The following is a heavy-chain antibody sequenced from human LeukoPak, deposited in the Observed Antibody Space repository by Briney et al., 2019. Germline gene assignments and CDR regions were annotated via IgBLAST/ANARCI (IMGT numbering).Heavy chain of an antibody. CDR1: GGSISSSSYY. D-gene: IGHD6-13*01. CDR3: ARVSGSSWNFDY. Sequence: SETLSLTCTVSGGSISSSSYYWGWIRQPPGKGLEWIGRIYYSGSTYYHPSLKGRVTISVDTSKNQCSLKRTAVPAADTAVYNCARVSGSSWNFDYWGQGTLVTVSS. J-gene: IGHJ4*02. V-gene: IGHV4-39*07. CDR2: IYYSGST.